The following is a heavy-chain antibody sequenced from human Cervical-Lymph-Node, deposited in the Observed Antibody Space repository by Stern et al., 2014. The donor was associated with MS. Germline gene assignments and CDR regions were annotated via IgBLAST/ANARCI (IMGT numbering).Heavy chain of an antibody. CDR1: GYTFTSYG. Sequence: DQLVESGAEVKKPGASVKVSCKASGYTFTSYGISWVRQAPGQGLEWMGWISAYNGNTNYAQKLQGRVTMTTDTSTSTAYMELRSLRSDDTAVYYCARALLGSSSWNDAFDIWGQGTMVTVSS. CDR2: ISAYNGNT. D-gene: IGHD6-13*01. J-gene: IGHJ3*02. V-gene: IGHV1-18*01. CDR3: ARALLGSSSWNDAFDI.